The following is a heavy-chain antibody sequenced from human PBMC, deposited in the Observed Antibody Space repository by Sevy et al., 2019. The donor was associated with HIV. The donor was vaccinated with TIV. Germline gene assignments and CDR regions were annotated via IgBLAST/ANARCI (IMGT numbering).Heavy chain of an antibody. J-gene: IGHJ4*02. D-gene: IGHD5-18*01. CDR2: ISYDGSNK. CDR1: GFTFSSYA. V-gene: IGHV3-30-3*01. CDR3: ARDHGYSYGTGYYFDY. Sequence: GGSLRLSCAASGFTFSSYAMHWVRQAPGKGLEWVAVISYDGSNKYYADSVKGRFTISRDNSKNTLYLKMNSLRAEDTAVYYCARDHGYSYGTGYYFDYWGQGTLVTVSS.